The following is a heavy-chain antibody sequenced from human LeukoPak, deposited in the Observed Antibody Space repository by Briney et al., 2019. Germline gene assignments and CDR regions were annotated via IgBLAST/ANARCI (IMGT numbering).Heavy chain of an antibody. CDR2: ISAYNGNT. V-gene: IGHV1-18*01. Sequence: ASVKVSCKASGYTFTSYGISWVRQAPGQGLEWMGWISAYNGNTNYAQKLHGRVTMTTDTSTSTAYMELRSLRSDDTAVYYCARGYWRVTPNLADYWGQGTLVTVSS. D-gene: IGHD2-8*02. J-gene: IGHJ4*02. CDR1: GYTFTSYG. CDR3: ARGYWRVTPNLADY.